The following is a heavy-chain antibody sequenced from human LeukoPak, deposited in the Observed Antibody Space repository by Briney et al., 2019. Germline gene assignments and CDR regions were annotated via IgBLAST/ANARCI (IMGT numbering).Heavy chain of an antibody. CDR2: ISTSSRYI. D-gene: IGHD6-19*01. V-gene: IGHV3-21*01. Sequence: GGSLRLSCAASGFTFSSYSLNWVRQAPGKGLEWVSPISTSSRYIYYADSVKGRFTISRDNAKNSLYLQMNSLRAEDTAVYYCARDRNSGWYQGFDSWGQGTLVTVFS. J-gene: IGHJ4*02. CDR1: GFTFSSYS. CDR3: ARDRNSGWYQGFDS.